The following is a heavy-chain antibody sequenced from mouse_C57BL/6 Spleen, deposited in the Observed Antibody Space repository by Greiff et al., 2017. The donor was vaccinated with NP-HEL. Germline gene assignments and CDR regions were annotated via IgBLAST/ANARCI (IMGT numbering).Heavy chain of an antibody. CDR2: IRSKSNNYAT. D-gene: IGHD4-1*01. Sequence: EVHLVESGGGLVQPKGSLKLSCAASGFSFNTYAMNWVRQAPGKGLEWVARIRSKSNNYATYYADSVKDRFTISRDDSESMLYLQMNNLKTEDTAMYYCVRQGELGLDYWGQGTSVTVSS. V-gene: IGHV10-1*01. J-gene: IGHJ4*01. CDR3: VRQGELGLDY. CDR1: GFSFNTYA.